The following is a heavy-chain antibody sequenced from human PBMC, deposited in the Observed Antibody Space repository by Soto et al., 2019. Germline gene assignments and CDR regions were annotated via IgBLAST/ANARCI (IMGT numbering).Heavy chain of an antibody. CDR1: GGSISSSAYY. V-gene: IGHV4-39*01. CDR2: ISYRGGT. CDR3: ARKSDAVASKPPDY. Sequence: QLQLQESGPGLLKPSETLSLTCTVSGGSISSSAYYWAWIRQPPGKGLEWIGSISYRGGTYYNPSLKSRVTISVDTSKNQLSLKLSSVTAADTAVYYCARKSDAVASKPPDYWGQGTLVTVSS. D-gene: IGHD6-19*01. J-gene: IGHJ4*02.